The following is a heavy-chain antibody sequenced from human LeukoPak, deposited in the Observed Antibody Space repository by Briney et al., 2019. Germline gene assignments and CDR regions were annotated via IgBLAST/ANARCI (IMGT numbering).Heavy chain of an antibody. Sequence: GGSLSLSCAVSGLTFSRYAMSWVPRATGKAREGVSDMSGSGGSTYYAAAVEGWFTISRDTTKNTLYLQMNSLGAEDTAVYYCAKDLPYDISGWEEAFDSWGQGTMVTVSS. CDR3: AKDLPYDISGWEEAFDS. CDR2: MSGSGGST. CDR1: GLTFSRYA. V-gene: IGHV3-23*01. D-gene: IGHD3-22*01. J-gene: IGHJ3*02.